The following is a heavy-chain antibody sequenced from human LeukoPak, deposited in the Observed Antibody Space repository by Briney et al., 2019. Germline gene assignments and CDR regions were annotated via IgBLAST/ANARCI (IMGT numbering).Heavy chain of an antibody. CDR2: INHSGST. D-gene: IGHD2-2*01. Sequence: SETLSLTCAVYGGSFSGYFWSWIRQPPGEGLEWIGEINHSGSTNYNPSLKSRVTISVDTSKNQFSLKLSSVTATDTAVYYCARRGYCSSTSCYEYWFDPWGQGTLVTVSS. J-gene: IGHJ5*02. CDR3: ARRGYCSSTSCYEYWFDP. V-gene: IGHV4-34*01. CDR1: GGSFSGYF.